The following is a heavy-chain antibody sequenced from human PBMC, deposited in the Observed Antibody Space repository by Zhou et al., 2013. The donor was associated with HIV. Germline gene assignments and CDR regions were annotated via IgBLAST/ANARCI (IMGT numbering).Heavy chain of an antibody. Sequence: QLVQSEVEVKKPGASLKVSCKASGYTFISYGISWVRQAPGQRLEWMGWVSTYNSDTNYAQKFQGRVTMTTDTSTSTVYMELRSLRSDDTAVYYCARDTAWLDWWGQGTLVTVSS. V-gene: IGHV1-18*01. CDR3: ARDTAWLDW. CDR2: VSTYNSDT. J-gene: IGHJ4*02. D-gene: IGHD6-19*01. CDR1: GYTFISYG.